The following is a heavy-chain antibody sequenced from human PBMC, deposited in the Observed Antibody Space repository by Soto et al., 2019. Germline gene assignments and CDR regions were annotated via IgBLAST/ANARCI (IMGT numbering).Heavy chain of an antibody. Sequence: QVQLQESGPGLVKASQTLSLTCTVSGASVGSGGYYWSWIRQVPGKGLEWIGYIKYRGTTHYSPSIKSRVNIAFDKSKNQVSLNLRFVTGADTAVYFCARDVRDTGYSYWFDPWGQGILVTVS. V-gene: IGHV4-31*03. CDR1: GASVGSGGYY. D-gene: IGHD3-9*01. CDR2: IKYRGTT. CDR3: ARDVRDTGYSYWFDP. J-gene: IGHJ5*02.